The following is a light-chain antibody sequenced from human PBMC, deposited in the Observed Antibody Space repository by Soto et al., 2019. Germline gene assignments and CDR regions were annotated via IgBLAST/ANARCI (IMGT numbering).Light chain of an antibody. Sequence: QSALTQPASVSGSPGQSITISCTGTSSDVGGYNYVSWYQQHPGKAPKLMIYEVSNRPSGISNRFSGSKSGNTASLTISGLQAEDEADYYCSSYTGSSTPYVFRTGTKLTVL. CDR2: EVS. J-gene: IGLJ1*01. V-gene: IGLV2-14*01. CDR1: SSDVGGYNY. CDR3: SSYTGSSTPYV.